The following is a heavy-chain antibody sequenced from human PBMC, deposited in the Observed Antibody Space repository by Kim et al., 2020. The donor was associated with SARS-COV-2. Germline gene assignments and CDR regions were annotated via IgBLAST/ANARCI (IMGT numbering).Heavy chain of an antibody. D-gene: IGHD3-22*01. J-gene: IGHJ4*01. CDR1: GYSFSNYG. V-gene: IGHV1-18*01. CDR3: APYYDSNSYRGQWD. CDR2: ISSNSGHT. Sequence: ASVKVSCKASGYSFSNYGLVWVRQAPGQGLEWMGWISSNSGHTKYAQNVQGRVTLTTDTSTNTGYMELSSLRSDDTAVYYCAPYYDSNSYRGQWDWGQGT.